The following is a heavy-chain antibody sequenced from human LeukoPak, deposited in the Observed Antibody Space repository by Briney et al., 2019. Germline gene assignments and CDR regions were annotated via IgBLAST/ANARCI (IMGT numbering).Heavy chain of an antibody. Sequence: GGSLRLSCTASGFTFSGYSMNWVRQAPGKRLEWVSYISSSGSTIYYADSVKGQFTISRDNAMNSLYLQMNSLRAEDTAVYYCARSRATYAFDIWGQGTMVTVSS. CDR3: ARSRATYAFDI. CDR1: GFTFSGYS. V-gene: IGHV3-48*01. J-gene: IGHJ3*02. CDR2: ISSSGSTI. D-gene: IGHD5-12*01.